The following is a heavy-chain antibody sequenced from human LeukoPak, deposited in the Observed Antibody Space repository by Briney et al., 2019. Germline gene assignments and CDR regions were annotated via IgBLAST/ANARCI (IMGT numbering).Heavy chain of an antibody. Sequence: ASVKVSCKASGYTFTSYYMHWVRQAPGQGLEWMGIINPSGGSTSYAQKFQGRVTMTRDTSTSTAYMELRSLRSDDTAVYYCARDRQVPAAIYYYYYGMDVWGQGTTVTVSS. CDR3: ARDRQVPAAIYYYYYGMDV. D-gene: IGHD2-2*01. J-gene: IGHJ6*02. V-gene: IGHV1-46*01. CDR1: GYTFTSYY. CDR2: INPSGGST.